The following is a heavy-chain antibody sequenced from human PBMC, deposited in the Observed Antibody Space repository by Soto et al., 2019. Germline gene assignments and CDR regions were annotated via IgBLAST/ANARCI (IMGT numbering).Heavy chain of an antibody. CDR3: ARDRSYCSSTRCYDRYYYYYGMEV. CDR1: GFTFSSYA. Sequence: QVQLVESGGGVVQPGRSLRLSCAASGFTFSSYAMHWVRQAPGKGLEWVAVISYDGSNKYYADSVKGRFTISRDNSKNMLYLQMNSLRAEDTDVYYCARDRSYCSSTRCYDRYYYYYGMEVWGQGTTVTVSS. CDR2: ISYDGSNK. V-gene: IGHV3-30-3*01. D-gene: IGHD2-2*01. J-gene: IGHJ6*02.